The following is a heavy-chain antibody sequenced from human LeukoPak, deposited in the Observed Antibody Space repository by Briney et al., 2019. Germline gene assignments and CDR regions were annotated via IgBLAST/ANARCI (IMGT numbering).Heavy chain of an antibody. CDR3: AKGGYSSTWYNCSDP. J-gene: IGHJ5*02. Sequence: GGSPRLSCAASGFTFSSYAMSWVRQAPGKGLEWVSAISAGGGGTYYAASVKGRFSISRDNSKNTLYLQMNSLRAEDTAVFYCAKGGYSSTWYNCSDPWGQGTLVTVSS. CDR1: GFTFSSYA. V-gene: IGHV3-23*01. CDR2: ISAGGGGT. D-gene: IGHD6-13*01.